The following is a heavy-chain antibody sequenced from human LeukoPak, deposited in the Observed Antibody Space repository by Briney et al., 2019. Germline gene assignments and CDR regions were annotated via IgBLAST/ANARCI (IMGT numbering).Heavy chain of an antibody. J-gene: IGHJ4*02. CDR1: GDGVSCNLVT. V-gene: IGHV6-1*01. CDR3: ARVRGGTFES. CDR2: TYYRSKWSN. D-gene: IGHD2-15*01. Sequence: SQTLSLTCDISGDGVSCNLVTWNWVRQSPSRGLEWLGRTYYRSKWSNDYAVSVQSRLIVNPDTSKNQFSLQLNSVTPEDTAVYYCARVRGGTFESWGQGTLVTVSS.